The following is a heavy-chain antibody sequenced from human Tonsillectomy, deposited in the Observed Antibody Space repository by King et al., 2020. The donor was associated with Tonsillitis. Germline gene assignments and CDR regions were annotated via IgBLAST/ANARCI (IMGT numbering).Heavy chain of an antibody. CDR2: SYPGDSDT. Sequence: AQLVQSGAEVKKPGESLKISCKTAGDIFITFWIAWVRQMPGKGLEWLGISYPGDSDTRYSPSFQGKVTMSFDKSISTAYLQWSSLKASDTAMYYCARGYNFLDYWGQGTLVTVSS. J-gene: IGHJ4*02. V-gene: IGHV5-51*01. CDR3: ARGYNFLDY. D-gene: IGHD3-3*01. CDR1: GDIFITFW.